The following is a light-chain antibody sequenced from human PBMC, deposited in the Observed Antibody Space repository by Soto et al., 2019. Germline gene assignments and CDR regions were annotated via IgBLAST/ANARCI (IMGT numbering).Light chain of an antibody. CDR2: GAS. V-gene: IGKV3-20*01. Sequence: EIGGTQSPGNLSLSPGERATLSCRASQSVSGAYISWYQQKPGQAPRLLIYGASNSATGVQDRFSGSGSGTDFSLTISRLEPQDFAMSYCQQFGSSLYTFGQGTKVEIK. J-gene: IGKJ2*01. CDR1: QSVSGAY. CDR3: QQFGSSLYT.